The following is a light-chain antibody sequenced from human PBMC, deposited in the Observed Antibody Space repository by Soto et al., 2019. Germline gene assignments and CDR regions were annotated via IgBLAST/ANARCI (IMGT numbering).Light chain of an antibody. J-gene: IGKJ3*01. V-gene: IGKV3D-11*02. CDR3: RQRSSWPGT. CDR1: QSISRIF. Sequence: EIVLTQSPGTLSLSRGEGGTLSCRASQSISRIFLAWYQQKPGQAPRLXIYDASNRETGIPARFSGSGAGTECTLTISSLEPEDFDVYDCRQRSSWPGTFGPGTKVDIK. CDR2: DAS.